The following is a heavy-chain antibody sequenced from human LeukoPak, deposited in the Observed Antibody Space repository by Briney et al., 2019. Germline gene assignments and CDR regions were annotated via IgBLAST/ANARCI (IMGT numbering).Heavy chain of an antibody. D-gene: IGHD3-22*01. CDR1: GFTFSNAW. Sequence: GGSLRLSCAASGFTFSNAWMSWVRQAPGKGLEWVGRIKSKTDGGTTDYAAPVKGRFTISRDDSKNTLHLQMNSLKTEDTAVYYCTTGERDSSGYYEDYWGQGTLVTVSS. J-gene: IGHJ4*02. V-gene: IGHV3-15*01. CDR3: TTGERDSSGYYEDY. CDR2: IKSKTDGGTT.